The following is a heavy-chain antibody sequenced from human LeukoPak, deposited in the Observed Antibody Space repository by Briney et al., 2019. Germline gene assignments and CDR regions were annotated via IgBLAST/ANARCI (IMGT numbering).Heavy chain of an antibody. J-gene: IGHJ6*03. Sequence: SETLSLTCTVSGGSISSYYWSWIRQPPGKGLEWIGYIYYSGSTNYNPSLKSRVTISVDTSKNQFSLKLSSVTAADAAVYYCARERQSIAAAGTNYYYYYMDVWGKGTTVTVSS. CDR3: ARERQSIAAAGTNYYYYYMDV. CDR2: IYYSGST. V-gene: IGHV4-59*01. D-gene: IGHD6-13*01. CDR1: GGSISSYY.